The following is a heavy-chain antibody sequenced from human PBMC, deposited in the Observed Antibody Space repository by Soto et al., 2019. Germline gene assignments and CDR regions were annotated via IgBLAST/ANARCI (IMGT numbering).Heavy chain of an antibody. D-gene: IGHD6-13*01. CDR2: ISPLFSTT. CDR3: AASSSVAAAGYFKF. V-gene: IGHV1-69*13. J-gene: IGHJ4*02. Sequence: GAPLKVSCKATGGLFNKNAFYWVGQAPGQGLEWMGRISPLFSTTNYAQKFQGRVTIGADELTTIVYLEVSNLESEDAAMYYCAASSSVAAAGYFKFWGQGTLVTVSS. CDR1: GGLFNKNA.